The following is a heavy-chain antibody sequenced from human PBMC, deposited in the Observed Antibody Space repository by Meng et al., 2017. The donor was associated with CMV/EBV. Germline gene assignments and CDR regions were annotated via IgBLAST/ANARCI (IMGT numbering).Heavy chain of an antibody. V-gene: IGHV1-46*01. D-gene: IGHD6-6*01. CDR2: INPSGGST. J-gene: IGHJ5*02. CDR3: AREEGIAARSDWFDP. Sequence: QVRWVMFRADGRKRRAQCNVASKASGKPCTSDVRNGVRQAPGQGLEWMGIINPSGGSTSYAKKFQGRVTMTRDTSTSTVYMELSSLRSEDTAVYYCAREEGIAARSDWFDPWGQGTLVTVSS. CDR1: GKPCTSDV.